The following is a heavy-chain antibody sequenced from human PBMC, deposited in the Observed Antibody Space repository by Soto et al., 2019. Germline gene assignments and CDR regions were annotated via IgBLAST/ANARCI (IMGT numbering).Heavy chain of an antibody. D-gene: IGHD2-15*01. CDR3: ARGGYCSGGSCYRYPFDY. CDR1: GGTFSSYA. V-gene: IGHV1-69*13. J-gene: IGHJ4*02. CDR2: IIPIFGTA. Sequence: SVKFSCKASGGTFSSYAISWVRQAPGQGLEWMGGIIPIFGTANYAQKFQGRVTITADESTSTAYMELSSLRSEDTAVYYCARGGYCSGGSCYRYPFDYWGQGTLVTVSS.